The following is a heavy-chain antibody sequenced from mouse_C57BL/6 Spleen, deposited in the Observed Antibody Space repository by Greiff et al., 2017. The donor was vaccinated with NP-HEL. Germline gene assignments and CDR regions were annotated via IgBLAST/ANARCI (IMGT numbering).Heavy chain of an antibody. Sequence: EVMLVESGGGLVQPKGSLKLSCAASGFSFNTYAMNWVRQAPGKGLEWVARIRSKSNNYATYYADSVKDRFTISRDDSESMLYLQMNNLKTEDTAMYYGVRQDYDWFAYWGQGTLVTVSA. D-gene: IGHD2-4*01. J-gene: IGHJ3*01. CDR1: GFSFNTYA. CDR2: IRSKSNNYAT. V-gene: IGHV10-1*01. CDR3: VRQDYDWFAY.